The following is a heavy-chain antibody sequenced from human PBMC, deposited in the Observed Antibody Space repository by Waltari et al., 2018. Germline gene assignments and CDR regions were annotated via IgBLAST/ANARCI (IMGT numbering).Heavy chain of an antibody. CDR1: GYSVSRGYY. J-gene: IGHJ4*02. CDR3: AGPGPSYYFDY. CDR2: TSQTETT. V-gene: IGHV4-38-2*01. Sequence: QVQLQESGPGLAKPSETMSLTCAVPGYSVSRGYYWGWIRQPPGQGLEWIGTTSQTETTSYNPSLNSRVTISMNTSTNQFSLSLKSVTAADPAVYYCAGPGPSYYFDYWGQGILVPVSS. D-gene: IGHD6-6*01.